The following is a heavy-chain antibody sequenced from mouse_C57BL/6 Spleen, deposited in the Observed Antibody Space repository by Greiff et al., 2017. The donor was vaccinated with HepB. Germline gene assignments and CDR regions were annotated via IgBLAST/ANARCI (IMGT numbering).Heavy chain of an antibody. D-gene: IGHD4-1*01. J-gene: IGHJ2*01. CDR2: INPSSGYT. V-gene: IGHV1-4*01. Sequence: QVHVKQSGAELARPGASVKMSCKASGYTFTSYTMHWVKQRPGQGLEWIGYINPSSGYTKYNQKFKDKATLTADKSSSTAYMELRSLTSEDSAVYYCTRFGWDPFDYWGQGTTLTVSS. CDR1: GYTFTSYT. CDR3: TRFGWDPFDY.